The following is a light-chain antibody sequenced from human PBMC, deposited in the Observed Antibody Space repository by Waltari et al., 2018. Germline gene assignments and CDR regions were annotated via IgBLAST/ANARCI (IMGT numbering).Light chain of an antibody. J-gene: IGLJ3*02. CDR1: SGSLSTTSY. V-gene: IGLV8-61*01. Sequence: QTVVTQEPSLSVSPGGTVTLTCALSSGSLSTTSYATWYQQTPGQAPRTLVYQANARSSGVPARFSGSILGSTAALAITGAQADEESDYYCALYMGSGIWVFGGGTRLTVL. CDR2: QAN. CDR3: ALYMGSGIWV.